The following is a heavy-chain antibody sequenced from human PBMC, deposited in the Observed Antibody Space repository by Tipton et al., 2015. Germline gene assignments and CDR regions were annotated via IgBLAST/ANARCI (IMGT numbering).Heavy chain of an antibody. CDR1: RFVFNNCD. D-gene: IGHD4-17*01. Sequence: SLRLSCAASRFVFNNCDIHWVRQAPGKGLEWISYISGTGSTIHYADSVKGRFTISRDNSKDTLYLQMSSLRAEDTAVYYCAKAGPNDYGDYPVGRNRYYLDYWGQGTLVTVSS. V-gene: IGHV3-48*03. CDR3: AKAGPNDYGDYPVGRNRYYLDY. J-gene: IGHJ4*02. CDR2: ISGTGSTI.